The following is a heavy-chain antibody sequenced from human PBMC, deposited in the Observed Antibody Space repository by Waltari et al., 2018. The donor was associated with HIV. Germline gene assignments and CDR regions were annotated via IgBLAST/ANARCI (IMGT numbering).Heavy chain of an antibody. CDR1: GFTFSSYW. V-gene: IGHV3-7*01. J-gene: IGHJ4*02. CDR2: IKQDGSEK. CDR3: ARPIGRGQDY. Sequence: EVQLVESGGGLVQPGGSLRLSCAASGFTFSSYWMSWVRQAPGKGREGVANIKQDGSEKNYVDSVKGRFTISRDNAKNSLYLQMNSLRVEDTAVYYCARPIGRGQDYWGQGTLVTVSS.